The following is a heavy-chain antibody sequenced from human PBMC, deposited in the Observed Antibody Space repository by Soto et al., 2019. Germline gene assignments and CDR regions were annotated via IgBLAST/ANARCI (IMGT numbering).Heavy chain of an antibody. CDR1: GFIFSSYA. V-gene: IGHV3-30*18. Sequence: GGSLRLSCAASGFIFSSYAMHWVRQPPGKGLKGVAVISYDGSNKYYADSVKGRFTLSRDNSENTLYLQMNSLRAEDTAVYYCAKDLHYYGSGKYYNIYDYWGQGTLVTVSS. CDR3: AKDLHYYGSGKYYNIYDY. CDR2: ISYDGSNK. D-gene: IGHD3-10*01. J-gene: IGHJ4*02.